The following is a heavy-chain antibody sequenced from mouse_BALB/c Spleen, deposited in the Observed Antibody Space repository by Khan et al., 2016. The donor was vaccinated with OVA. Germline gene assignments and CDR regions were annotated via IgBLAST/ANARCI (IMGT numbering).Heavy chain of an antibody. V-gene: IGHV3-2*02. Sequence: VQLKESGPGLVKPSQSLSLTCTVAGYSITSDYAWNWIRQFPGNKLEWMGYISYSGSTAYNPSLKSRISITRDTSKNQVFLQLNSVNTRDTATYDWSSIILDYYGSNFEVYYFDYWGQGTTLTVSS. CDR2: ISYSGST. D-gene: IGHD1-1*01. J-gene: IGHJ2*01. CDR3: SSIILDYYGSNFEVYYFDY. CDR1: GYSITSDYA.